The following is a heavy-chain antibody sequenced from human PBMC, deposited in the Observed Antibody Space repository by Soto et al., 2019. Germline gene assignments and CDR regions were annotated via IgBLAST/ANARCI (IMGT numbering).Heavy chain of an antibody. CDR2: ISGSAGST. D-gene: IGHD4-17*01. CDR3: AKDRRRPTVPLGGWYFDL. J-gene: IGHJ2*01. Sequence: EVQLLESGGGLVQPGGSLRLSCAASGFTFSSYAMSWVRQAPGKGLEWVSAISGSAGSTYYADSVKGRFTISRDNSKNTLYLQMNSLRAEDTAVYYCAKDRRRPTVPLGGWYFDLWGRGTLVTVSS. CDR1: GFTFSSYA. V-gene: IGHV3-23*01.